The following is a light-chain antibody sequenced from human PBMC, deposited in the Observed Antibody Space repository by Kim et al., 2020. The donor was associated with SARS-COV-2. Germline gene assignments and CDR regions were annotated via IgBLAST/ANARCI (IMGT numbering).Light chain of an antibody. CDR3: QQYYNTPIT. V-gene: IGKV4-1*01. CDR1: QSVLSRADHKNY. J-gene: IGKJ5*01. Sequence: DTINGKSSQSVLSRADHKNYLAWYQQQPGQPPKLLIYWASTRESGVPDRFSGSGSGTDFTLTISSLQAEDVAVYYCQQYYNTPITFGQGTRLEIK. CDR2: WAS.